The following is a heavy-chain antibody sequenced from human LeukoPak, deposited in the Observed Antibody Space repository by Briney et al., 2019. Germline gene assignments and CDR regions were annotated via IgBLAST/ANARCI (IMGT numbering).Heavy chain of an antibody. D-gene: IGHD1-26*01. CDR3: ARATSDGSYSYYYYYMDV. CDR2: TYYSGST. J-gene: IGHJ6*03. CDR1: GGSISSYY. Sequence: SETLSLTCTVSGGSISSYYWSWVRQPPGKGLEWIGYTYYSGSTNYNPSLKSRVTISVDTSKNQFSLKLSSVTAADTAVYYCARATSDGSYSYYYYYMDVWGKGTTVTISS. V-gene: IGHV4-59*01.